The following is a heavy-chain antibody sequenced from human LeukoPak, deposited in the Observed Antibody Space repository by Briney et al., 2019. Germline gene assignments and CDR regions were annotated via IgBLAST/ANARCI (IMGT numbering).Heavy chain of an antibody. CDR2: ISAYNGNT. J-gene: IGHJ3*02. CDR3: ARTRREVPDYDFWSGYYPWDAFDI. V-gene: IGHV1-18*01. Sequence: ASVKVSCKASGYTFSSYGISWVRLAPGQGLEWMGRISAYNGNTNYAQKLQGRVTMTTDTSTSTAYMELRSLRSDDTAVYYCARTRREVPDYDFWSGYYPWDAFDIWGQGTMVTVSS. CDR1: GYTFSSYG. D-gene: IGHD3-3*01.